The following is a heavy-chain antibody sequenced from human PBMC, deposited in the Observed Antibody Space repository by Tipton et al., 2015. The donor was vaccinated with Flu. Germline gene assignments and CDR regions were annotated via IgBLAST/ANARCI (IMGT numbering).Heavy chain of an antibody. V-gene: IGHV3-15*01. J-gene: IGHJ4*02. CDR1: GFTFDNAW. Sequence: QLMQSVGGLVKPGGSLRLSCVGSGFTFDNAWMSWVRQAPGKGLEWVGRVKSKPDGGTLDYAAPVEDRFTISRDDSKNTLHLQLNSLRVEDTAVYYCTTSYYDSSGYRDWGQGTLVTVSS. CDR3: TTSYYDSSGYRD. D-gene: IGHD3-22*01. CDR2: VKSKPDGGTL.